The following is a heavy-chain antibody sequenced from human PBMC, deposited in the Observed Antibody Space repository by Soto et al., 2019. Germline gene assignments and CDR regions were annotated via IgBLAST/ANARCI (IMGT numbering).Heavy chain of an antibody. CDR1: GFFFSNWR. D-gene: IGHD4-4*01. V-gene: IGHV3-33*01. CDR3: ARYDDYIHYDH. CDR2: IWFDGKTT. J-gene: IGHJ5*02. Sequence: QVQLVESGGGVVQPGGSLRLSCVASGFFFSNWRMHWVRQAPGEGLEWVSVIWFDGKTTDYADSVKGRFTISRDNAKNTLYLQMNSLRNEDTAIYYCARYDDYIHYDHWGQGTLVTVSS.